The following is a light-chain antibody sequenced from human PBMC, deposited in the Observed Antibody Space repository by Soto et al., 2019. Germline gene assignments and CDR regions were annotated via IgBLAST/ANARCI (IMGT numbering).Light chain of an antibody. CDR3: MQALQTPLT. CDR2: LDS. V-gene: IGKV2-28*01. Sequence: DIVMTQSPLSLPVTPGEPASISCRSSQSLLHSNGYNYLDWYLQKPGQSPQLLIYLDSNRASGVPDRFSGSGSGTDFKLKISRVEAEDVGVYYCMQALQTPLTFGGGTKVEIK. CDR1: QSLLHSNGYNY. J-gene: IGKJ4*01.